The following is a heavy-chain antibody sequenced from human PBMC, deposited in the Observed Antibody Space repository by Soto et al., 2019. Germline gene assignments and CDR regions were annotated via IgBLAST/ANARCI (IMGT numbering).Heavy chain of an antibody. CDR1: GFTFSNYW. V-gene: IGHV3-74*01. CDR2: INSDGSVS. Sequence: EVKLVESGGGLAQPGGSLRLSCAASGFTFSNYWMYWVRQAPGQGLVWVSRINSDGSVSRYADSVKGRLTISRDNVKNTLYLQMNSLRVEDTAVYYCARGDCVGGSCYSLAGSFYYYVDVWGEGTTVTVFS. CDR3: ARGDCVGGSCYSLAGSFYYYVDV. J-gene: IGHJ6*03. D-gene: IGHD2-15*01.